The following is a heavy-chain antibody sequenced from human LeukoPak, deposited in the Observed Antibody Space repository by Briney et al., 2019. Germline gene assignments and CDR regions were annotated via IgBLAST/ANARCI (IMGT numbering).Heavy chain of an antibody. D-gene: IGHD3-3*01. V-gene: IGHV1-46*01. CDR3: ARDSIVRGVVSIPPVGYYMDV. CDR2: INPSGGST. CDR1: GYTFTSYY. J-gene: IGHJ6*03. Sequence: GASVKVSCKASGYTFTSYYMHWVRQAPGQGLEWMGIINPSGGSTSYAQKFQGRVTMTRDTSTSTVYMELSSLRSEDTAVYYCARDSIVRGVVSIPPVGYYMDVWGKGTTVTVSS.